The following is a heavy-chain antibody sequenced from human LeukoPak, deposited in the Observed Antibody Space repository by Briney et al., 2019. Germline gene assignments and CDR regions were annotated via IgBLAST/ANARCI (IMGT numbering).Heavy chain of an antibody. CDR1: GLTFSDYY. V-gene: IGHV3-11*01. CDR3: ARDVSMIPPVFDI. Sequence: GGSLRLSCAASGLTFSDYYMSWIRQAPGKGLEWVSYISSSGSTIYYADSVKGRFTISRDNAKNSLYLQMNSLRAEDTAVYYCARDVSMIPPVFDIWGQGTMVTVSS. J-gene: IGHJ3*02. D-gene: IGHD2/OR15-2a*01. CDR2: ISSSGSTI.